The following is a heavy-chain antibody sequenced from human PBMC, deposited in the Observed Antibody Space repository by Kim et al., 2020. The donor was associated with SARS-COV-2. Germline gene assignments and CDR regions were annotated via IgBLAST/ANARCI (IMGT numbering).Heavy chain of an antibody. J-gene: IGHJ5*02. CDR2: IYYSGST. D-gene: IGHD3-10*01. Sequence: SETLSLTCTVSGGSISSSSYYWGWIRQPPGKGLEWIGSIYYSGSTYYNPSLKSRVTISVDTSKNQFSLKLSSVTAADTAVYYCARQKEELLWFGELFTWFDPWGQGTLVTVSS. CDR1: GGSISSSSYY. V-gene: IGHV4-39*01. CDR3: ARQKEELLWFGELFTWFDP.